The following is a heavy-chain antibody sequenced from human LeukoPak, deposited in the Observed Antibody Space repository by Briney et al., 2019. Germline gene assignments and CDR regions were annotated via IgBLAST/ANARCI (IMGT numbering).Heavy chain of an antibody. V-gene: IGHV3-7*01. CDR3: ARDSIVVVVAATELDY. CDR2: IKQDGSEK. Sequence: GGSLRLSCAASGFTFSSYWMSWVRQAPGKGLEWVANIKQDGSEKYYVDSVKGRFTISRDNAKNSLYLQMNSLRAEDTAVYYCARDSIVVVVAATELDYWGQGTLVTVSS. J-gene: IGHJ4*02. D-gene: IGHD2-15*01. CDR1: GFTFSSYW.